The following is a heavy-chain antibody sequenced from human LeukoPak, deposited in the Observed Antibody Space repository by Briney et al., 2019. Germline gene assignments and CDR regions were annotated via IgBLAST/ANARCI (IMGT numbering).Heavy chain of an antibody. CDR3: ARAVYSSSSTGDY. D-gene: IGHD6-6*01. Sequence: GGSLRLSCAASGFTFSSYAMHWVRQAPGKGLEYVSAISSNGGSTYYANSVKGRFTISRDNSKNTLYLQMGSLRAEDMAVYYCARAVYSSSSTGDYWGQGTLVTVSS. J-gene: IGHJ4*02. V-gene: IGHV3-64*01. CDR1: GFTFSSYA. CDR2: ISSNGGST.